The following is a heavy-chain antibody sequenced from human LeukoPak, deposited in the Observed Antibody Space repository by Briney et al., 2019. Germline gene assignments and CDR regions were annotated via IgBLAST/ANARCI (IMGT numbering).Heavy chain of an antibody. D-gene: IGHD4-17*01. Sequence: SVKVSCKASGYTFTSYGISWVRQAPGQGLEWMGWISAYDGNTNYAQKLQGRVTMTTDTSTSTAYMELRSLRSDDTAVYYCARDLFDYGDYYFDYWGQGTLVTVSS. J-gene: IGHJ4*02. CDR3: ARDLFDYGDYYFDY. V-gene: IGHV1-18*01. CDR2: ISAYDGNT. CDR1: GYTFTSYG.